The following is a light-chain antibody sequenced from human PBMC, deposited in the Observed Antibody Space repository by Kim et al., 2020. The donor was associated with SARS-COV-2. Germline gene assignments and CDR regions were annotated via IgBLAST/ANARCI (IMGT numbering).Light chain of an antibody. CDR2: KAS. V-gene: IGKV1-5*03. J-gene: IGKJ3*01. CDR1: QSISSW. CDR3: QQYNSYSPIT. Sequence: ILMTQSPSTLSASVGDRVTITCRASQSISSWLAWYQQKPGKAPKLLIYKASSLESGVPSRFSGSGSGTEFTLTISSLQPDDFATYYCQQYNSYSPITFGPGTKVDIK.